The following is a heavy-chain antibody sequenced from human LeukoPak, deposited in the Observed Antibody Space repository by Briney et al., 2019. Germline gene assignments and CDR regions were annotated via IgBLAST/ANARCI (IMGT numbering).Heavy chain of an antibody. CDR2: ISSSGSTI. J-gene: IGHJ6*03. CDR1: GFTFSSYE. CDR3: ARQYCSGGSCPYMDV. V-gene: IGHV3-48*03. Sequence: PGGSLRLSCAASGFTFSSYEMNWVRQAPGKGLEWVSYISSSGSTIYYADSVKGRFTISRDTAKNSLYLKMNSLRAEDTAVYYCARQYCSGGSCPYMDVWGKGTTVTISS. D-gene: IGHD2-15*01.